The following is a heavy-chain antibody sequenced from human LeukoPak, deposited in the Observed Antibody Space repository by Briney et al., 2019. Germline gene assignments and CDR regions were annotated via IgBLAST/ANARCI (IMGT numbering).Heavy chain of an antibody. CDR2: INPNSGGT. CDR1: GYTFTGYY. J-gene: IGHJ4*02. D-gene: IGHD6-19*01. V-gene: IGHV1-2*02. CDR3: ARGIAVGGPTYYFDY. Sequence: ASVKVSCKASGYTFTGYYMRWVRQAPGQGLEWMGWINPNSGGTNYAQKFQGRVTITRNTSISTAYMELSSLRSEDTAVYYCARGIAVGGPTYYFDYWGQGTLVTVSS.